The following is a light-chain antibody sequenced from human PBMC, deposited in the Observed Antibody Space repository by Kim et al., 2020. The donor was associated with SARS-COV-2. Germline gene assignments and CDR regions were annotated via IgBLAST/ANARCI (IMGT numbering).Light chain of an antibody. V-gene: IGLV3-19*01. J-gene: IGLJ3*02. CDR2: GKN. CDR3: NSRDSSGDYLDRV. Sequence: GQTVKITCQGDSLRSYDASGYQQKPGQAPVLVIYGKNNRPSGIPDRFSGSSSGNTASLTITGAQAEDEADYYCNSRDSSGDYLDRVFGGGTKLTVL. CDR1: SLRSYD.